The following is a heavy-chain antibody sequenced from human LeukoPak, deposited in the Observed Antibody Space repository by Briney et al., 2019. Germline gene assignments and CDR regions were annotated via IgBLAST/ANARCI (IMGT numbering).Heavy chain of an antibody. D-gene: IGHD4-17*01. CDR1: GFTFSAYA. CDR3: ARDPNGDYIGAFDM. Sequence: GGSLRLSCTASGFTFSAYAMMWVRQAPGKGPEWVSAIRGGGTSEFYAVSVKGRFRISRDNSKDTLFLQMNSLRAEDTAVYYCARDPNGDYIGAFDMWGPGTMVTVSS. V-gene: IGHV3-23*01. CDR2: IRGGGTSE. J-gene: IGHJ3*02.